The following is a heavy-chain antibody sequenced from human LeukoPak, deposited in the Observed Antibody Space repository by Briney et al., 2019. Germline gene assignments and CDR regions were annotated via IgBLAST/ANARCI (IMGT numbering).Heavy chain of an antibody. D-gene: IGHD1-26*01. V-gene: IGHV3-7*01. Sequence: PGGSLRLSCAASGFTFSSYIMTWVRQAPGKGLEWVADIRHDGSENYYVDSVQGRFTISRDNAKNSLYLQMNSLRAEDTAVYYCARYRDWEWEVSYMDVWGKGTTVTVSS. J-gene: IGHJ6*03. CDR2: IRHDGSEN. CDR3: ARYRDWEWEVSYMDV. CDR1: GFTFSSYI.